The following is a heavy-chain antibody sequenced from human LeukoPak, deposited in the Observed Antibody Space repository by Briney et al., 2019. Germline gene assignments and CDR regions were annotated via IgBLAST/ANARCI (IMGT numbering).Heavy chain of an antibody. V-gene: IGHV1-46*01. CDR1: GYTFTSYY. Sequence: ASVKVSCKASGYTFTSYYMHWVRQAPGQGLEWMGIINPSGGSTSYAQKFQGRVTMTRDTSTRTVYMELSTLRSEDTAVYYCARGAAAAGTAAGYFQHWGQGTLVTVSS. J-gene: IGHJ1*01. CDR2: INPSGGST. CDR3: ARGAAAAGTAAGYFQH. D-gene: IGHD6-13*01.